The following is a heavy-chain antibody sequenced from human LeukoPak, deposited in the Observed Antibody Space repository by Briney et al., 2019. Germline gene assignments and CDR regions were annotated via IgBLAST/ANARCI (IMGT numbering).Heavy chain of an antibody. CDR2: ISSDGGST. D-gene: IGHD3-10*01. J-gene: IGHJ4*02. Sequence: GGSLRLSCAASGFTFSSYEMNWVRQAPGKGLEYVSAISSDGGSTYFANSVKDRFSISRDNSKNTLYLQMDSLRSEDMAVYYCARDRYGSGGYPIYLDYWGQGTQVIVSS. CDR1: GFTFSSYE. CDR3: ARDRYGSGGYPIYLDY. V-gene: IGHV3-64*01.